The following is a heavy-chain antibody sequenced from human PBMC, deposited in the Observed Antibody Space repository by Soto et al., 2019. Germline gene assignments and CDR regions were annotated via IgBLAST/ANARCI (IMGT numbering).Heavy chain of an antibody. Sequence: PGGSLRLSCAASGFTCSSYAMHWVRQAPGKGLEWVAGISYDGSNKYYADSVKGRFTISRDKSSSTAYLQWSRLKASDSAMYYCERHTRPRVRMDVWGQGTTVTVSS. CDR1: GFTCSSYA. J-gene: IGHJ6*02. V-gene: IGHV3-30-3*01. CDR3: ERHTRPRVRMDV. CDR2: ISYDGSNK.